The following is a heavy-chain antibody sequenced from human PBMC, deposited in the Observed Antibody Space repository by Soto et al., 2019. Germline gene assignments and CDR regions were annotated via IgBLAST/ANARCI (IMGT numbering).Heavy chain of an antibody. V-gene: IGHV4-59*01. CDR1: GGPMYSYF. Sequence: SETLSLTCSVSGGPMYSYFWSWIRQPPGKGLEWIGYVYYGGSSNYNPSLMSRVTFSVDTSKNQVSLNLRSVTAADTAVYYCARADRKWLDPWGQGILVTVSS. CDR2: VYYGGSS. CDR3: ARADRKWLDP. J-gene: IGHJ5*02.